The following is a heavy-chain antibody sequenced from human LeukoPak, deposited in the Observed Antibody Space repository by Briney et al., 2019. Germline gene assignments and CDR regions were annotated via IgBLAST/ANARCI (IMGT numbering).Heavy chain of an antibody. CDR1: GFTFDDDA. CDR3: AKADNYDILTGYPLDY. D-gene: IGHD3-9*01. Sequence: GRSLRLSCAASGFTFDDDAMHWVRQAPGKGLEWVSGISWNSGSIGYADSVKGRFTISRDNAKNSLYLQMNSLRAEDMALYYCAKADNYDILTGYPLDYWGQGTLVTVSS. CDR2: ISWNSGSI. J-gene: IGHJ4*02. V-gene: IGHV3-9*03.